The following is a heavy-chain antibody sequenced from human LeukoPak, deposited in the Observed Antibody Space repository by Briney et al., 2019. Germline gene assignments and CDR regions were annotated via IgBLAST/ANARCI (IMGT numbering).Heavy chain of an antibody. J-gene: IGHJ4*02. D-gene: IGHD5-24*01. CDR2: ISDSGSAK. Sequence: GGSLRLSCAASGFTFSDYYMSWIRQAPGKGLEWVSYISDSGSAKYYADSVKGRFTISRDNAKNSLYLQMNSLRVEDTAVYYCAKEGRSLQTYWGQGTLVTVSS. CDR3: AKEGRSLQTY. CDR1: GFTFSDYY. V-gene: IGHV3-11*01.